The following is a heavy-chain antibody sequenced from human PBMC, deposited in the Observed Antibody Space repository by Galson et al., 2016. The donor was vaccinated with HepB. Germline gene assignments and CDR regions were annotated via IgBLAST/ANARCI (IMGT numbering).Heavy chain of an antibody. CDR3: SRVIYYDSSGYYFYYFDY. Sequence: SLRLSCAASGFTFSSYDMHWVRQATGKGLESVSTIGTAGDTYYPGSVKGRFTISRENARNSLYLHMNSLRAGDTAVYYCSRVIYYDSSGYYFYYFDYWGQGTLVTVSS. D-gene: IGHD3-22*01. CDR1: GFTFSSYD. CDR2: IGTAGDT. V-gene: IGHV3-13*01. J-gene: IGHJ4*02.